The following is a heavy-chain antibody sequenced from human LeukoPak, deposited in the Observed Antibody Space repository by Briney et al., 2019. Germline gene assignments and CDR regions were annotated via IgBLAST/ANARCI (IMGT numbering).Heavy chain of an antibody. CDR1: GYTFTGYY. J-gene: IGHJ4*02. CDR3: ARGGLRLSGGGFDY. CDR2: INPNSGGT. D-gene: IGHD2-15*01. Sequence: GASVKVSCKASGYTFTGYYMHWVRQAPGQGLAWMGWINPNSGGTNYAQKFPGRVTMTRDTSISTAYMELSRLRSDDTAVYYCARGGLRLSGGGFDYWGQGTLVTVSS. V-gene: IGHV1-2*02.